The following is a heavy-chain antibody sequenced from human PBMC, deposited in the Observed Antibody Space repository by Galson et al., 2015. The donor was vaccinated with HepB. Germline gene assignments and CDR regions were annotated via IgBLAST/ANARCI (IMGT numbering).Heavy chain of an antibody. CDR3: AKGPRYCSSPNCYYSFDS. CDR1: GLTLSRYW. Sequence: SLRLSCAASGLTLSRYWMSWVRQAPGKGLEWVANINQDGSQKDHVDSVKGRFTISRDNAQNSVYLQMNSLKVEDTAVYYCAKGPRYCSSPNCYYSFDSWGQGTLVTVSS. J-gene: IGHJ4*02. CDR2: INQDGSQK. V-gene: IGHV3-7*03. D-gene: IGHD2-2*01.